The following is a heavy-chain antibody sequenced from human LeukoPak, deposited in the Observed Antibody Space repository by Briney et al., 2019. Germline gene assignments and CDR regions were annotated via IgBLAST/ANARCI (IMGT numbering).Heavy chain of an antibody. V-gene: IGHV5-51*01. Sequence: GESLKISCQASAYVFSTYWIGWVRQMPGKGLELMAVIYPGDSRTRYNPSFQGQVTISADKTISTAYLQWASLKASDTAMYYCGRLSRRYCSGSSCYPEAFDIWGQGTMVTVSS. CDR1: AYVFSTYW. J-gene: IGHJ3*02. CDR2: IYPGDSRT. CDR3: GRLSRRYCSGSSCYPEAFDI. D-gene: IGHD2-15*01.